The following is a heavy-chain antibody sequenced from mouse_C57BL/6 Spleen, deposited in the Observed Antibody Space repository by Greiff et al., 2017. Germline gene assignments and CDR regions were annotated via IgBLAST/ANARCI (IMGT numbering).Heavy chain of an antibody. V-gene: IGHV1-82*01. D-gene: IGHD1-1*01. Sequence: VQLQESGPELVKPGASVKISCKASGYAFSSSWMNWVKQRPGKGLEWIGRIYPGDGDTNYNGKFKGKATLTADKSSSTAYMQLSSLTSEDSAVYFCANYYGSSWDYWGQGTTLTVSS. CDR1: GYAFSSSW. CDR2: IYPGDGDT. J-gene: IGHJ2*01. CDR3: ANYYGSSWDY.